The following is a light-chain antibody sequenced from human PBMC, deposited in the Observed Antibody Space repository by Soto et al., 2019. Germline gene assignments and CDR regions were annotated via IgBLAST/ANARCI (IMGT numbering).Light chain of an antibody. CDR3: GSYTSSSTYV. Sequence: QSALTQPASVSGSPGQSITISCTGTSSDVGGYNYVSWYQQHPGKAPKLMIYDVSNRPSGVSNRCSGSKSGNTASLTISGLQAEDEADYYCGSYTSSSTYVFGTGTKVTV. V-gene: IGLV2-14*01. CDR1: SSDVGGYNY. CDR2: DVS. J-gene: IGLJ1*01.